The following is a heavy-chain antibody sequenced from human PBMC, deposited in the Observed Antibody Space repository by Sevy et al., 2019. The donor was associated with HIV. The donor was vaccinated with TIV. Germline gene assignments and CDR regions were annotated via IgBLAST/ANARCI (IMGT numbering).Heavy chain of an antibody. D-gene: IGHD1-26*01. CDR2: IKPDGSGT. Sequence: GGSLRLSCAASGFTFSSYWMSWVRQAPGKGLEWVANIKPDGSGTYYLDSVEGRFTISRDNAKNSLFLQMNTLRADDTAVYYWAGSGGITDYGMDVWGPGTTVTVSS. V-gene: IGHV3-7*03. CDR3: AGSGGITDYGMDV. J-gene: IGHJ6*02. CDR1: GFTFSSYW.